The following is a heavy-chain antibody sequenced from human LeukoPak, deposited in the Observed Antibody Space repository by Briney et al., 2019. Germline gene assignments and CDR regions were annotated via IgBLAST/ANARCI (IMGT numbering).Heavy chain of an antibody. CDR1: GFTFSSYS. CDR3: ARDPGGSYFPFDY. V-gene: IGHV3-48*04. J-gene: IGHJ4*02. Sequence: PGGSLRLSCAASGFTFSSYSMNWVRQAPGKGLEWVSYISSSSSTIYYADSVKGRFTISRDNAKNSLYLQMNSLRAEDTAVYYCARDPGGSYFPFDYWGQGTLVTVSS. D-gene: IGHD1-26*01. CDR2: ISSSSSTI.